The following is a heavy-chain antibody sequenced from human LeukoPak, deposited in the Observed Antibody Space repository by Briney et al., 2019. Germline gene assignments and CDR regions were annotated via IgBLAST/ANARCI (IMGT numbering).Heavy chain of an antibody. J-gene: IGHJ1*01. CDR3: ARAMSYFQH. D-gene: IGHD3-22*01. Sequence: PGGSLRLSCAASGFTFSSYAMHWVRQAPGKGLEWVAVISYDGSNKYYADSVKGRFTISRDNYKNTLYLQMNSLRAEDTAVYYCARAMSYFQHWGQGTLVTVSS. CDR1: GFTFSSYA. V-gene: IGHV3-30-3*01. CDR2: ISYDGSNK.